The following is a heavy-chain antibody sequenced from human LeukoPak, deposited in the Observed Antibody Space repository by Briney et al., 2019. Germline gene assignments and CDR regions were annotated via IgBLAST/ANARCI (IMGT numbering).Heavy chain of an antibody. CDR1: GFTFDDYG. CDR3: ARGGIYFSYYYMDV. J-gene: IGHJ6*03. V-gene: IGHV3-20*04. CDR2: INWNGGST. D-gene: IGHD1-26*01. Sequence: GSLRLSCAASGFTFDDYGKSWVRQAPGKGLEWVSGINWNGGSTGYADSVKGRFTISRDNAKNSLSLQMNSLRAEDTALYYCARGGIYFSYYYMDVWGKGTTVTVSS.